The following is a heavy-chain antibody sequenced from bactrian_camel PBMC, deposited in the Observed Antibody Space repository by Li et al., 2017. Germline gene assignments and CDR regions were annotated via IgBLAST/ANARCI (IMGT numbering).Heavy chain of an antibody. CDR2: IKSDGST. J-gene: IGHJ4*01. V-gene: IGHV3S55*01. CDR3: AAGSVVGGIY. Sequence: HVQLVESGGGLVQAGESLRLSCTPAKFTFDDSSVGWYRQAPGSECEMVASIKSDGSTDYAYSVKGRFTISQDHAKSTLYLLMNSLKIEDTAVYYCAAGSVVGGIYWGQGTQVTVS. D-gene: IGHD6*01. CDR1: KFTFDDSS.